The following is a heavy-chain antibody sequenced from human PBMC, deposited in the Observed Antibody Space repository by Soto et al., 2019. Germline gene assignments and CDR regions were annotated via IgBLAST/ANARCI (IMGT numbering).Heavy chain of an antibody. V-gene: IGHV4-59*08. Sequence: AETLSLTCNVWGGSIGSYYCSWIRQRAGQGLEWIGDIYDSGNTYYNPSLKSRVTMSVDTSRNQFSLKRSSVTAADTAVYYCARRVFRGGDVWGQGTTVTVSS. CDR2: IYDSGNT. J-gene: IGHJ6*02. D-gene: IGHD2-15*01. CDR3: ARRVFRGGDV. CDR1: GGSIGSYY.